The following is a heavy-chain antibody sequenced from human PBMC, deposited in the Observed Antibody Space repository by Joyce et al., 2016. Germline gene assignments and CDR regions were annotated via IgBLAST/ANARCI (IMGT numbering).Heavy chain of an antibody. J-gene: IGHJ6*02. D-gene: IGHD4-23*01. CDR3: ARGYSWRAALDV. CDR1: GDSFSNSA. Sequence: QVQLVQSGAEVKKPGSSVKVSCRVSGDSFSNSAITWVRQAPGQGLEWMGGVIPRHAAPQYAQKFQDRLTIRADERTSTAYMELTSLRSDDSAVYFCARGYSWRAALDVWGQGTTIIVS. CDR2: VIPRHAAP. V-gene: IGHV1-69*11.